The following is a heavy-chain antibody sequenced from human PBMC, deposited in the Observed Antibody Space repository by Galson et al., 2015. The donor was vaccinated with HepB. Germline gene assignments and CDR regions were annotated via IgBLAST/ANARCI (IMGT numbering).Heavy chain of an antibody. CDR2: IRYDGSNK. V-gene: IGHV3-30*02. D-gene: IGHD3-22*01. CDR1: GFTFSSYG. Sequence: SLRLSCAASGFTFSSYGMHWVRQAPGKGLEWVAFIRYDGSNKYYADSVKGRFTISRDNSKNTLYLQMNSLRAEDTAVYYCAKDGKPEYYYDSSGYHDYWGQGTLVTVSS. J-gene: IGHJ4*02. CDR3: AKDGKPEYYYDSSGYHDY.